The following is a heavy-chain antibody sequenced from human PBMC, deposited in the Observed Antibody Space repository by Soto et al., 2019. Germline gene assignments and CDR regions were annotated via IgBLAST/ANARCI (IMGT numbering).Heavy chain of an antibody. D-gene: IGHD3-9*01. CDR3: VRSPDAYYDILTGYYRQRDYYYMDV. CDR2: ISSSSSTI. J-gene: IGHJ6*03. Sequence: EVQLVESGGGLVQPGGSLRLSCAASGFTFSSYSMNWVRQAPGKGLEWVSYISSSSSTIYYADSVKGRFTISRDNAKNSLYLQMNSLRAEDTAVYYCVRSPDAYYDILTGYYRQRDYYYMDVWGKGTTVTVSS. V-gene: IGHV3-48*01. CDR1: GFTFSSYS.